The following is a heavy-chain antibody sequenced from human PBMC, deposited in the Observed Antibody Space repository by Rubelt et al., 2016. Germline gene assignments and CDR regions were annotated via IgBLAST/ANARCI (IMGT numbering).Heavy chain of an antibody. D-gene: IGHD6-19*01. J-gene: IGHJ4*02. CDR1: GYSISSGYY. V-gene: IGHV4-38-2*02. Sequence: QVQLQESGPGLVKPSETLSLTCTVSGYSISSGYYWGWIRQLPGKGLEWIGSSYHSGSTYYNPSLKSRVTISVDTSKNQFSLKLSAVTAADTAVYYCARDHSSGWYLEGFFDYWGQGTLVTVSS. CDR2: SYHSGST. CDR3: ARDHSSGWYLEGFFDY.